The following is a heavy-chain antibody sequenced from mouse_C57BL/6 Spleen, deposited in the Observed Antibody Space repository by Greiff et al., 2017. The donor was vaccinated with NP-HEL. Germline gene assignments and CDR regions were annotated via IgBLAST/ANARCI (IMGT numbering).Heavy chain of an antibody. Sequence: QVQLQQPGAELVKPGASVKLSCKASGYTFTSYWMHWVKQRPGQGLEWIGMIHPTSGSTNYNEKFKSKATLTVDKSSSTAYMQLSSLTSEDSAVYYCARRGSHYAMDYWGQGTSVTVSS. CDR1: GYTFTSYW. V-gene: IGHV1-64*01. CDR3: ARRGSHYAMDY. CDR2: IHPTSGST. J-gene: IGHJ4*01.